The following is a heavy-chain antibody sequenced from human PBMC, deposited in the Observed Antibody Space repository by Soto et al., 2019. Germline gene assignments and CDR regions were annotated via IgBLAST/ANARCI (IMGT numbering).Heavy chain of an antibody. CDR2: IYSGGAT. Sequence: DVQLVESGGGLIQPGGSLRLSCAASEISVSSNYLSWVRQAPGKGLEWVSGIYSGGATYYADSVKGRFTFSRDNSKNTLYVQMNTLRVDDTAVYYCARGSYRAFDYWGQVTLVTVSS. D-gene: IGHD4-4*01. CDR3: ARGSYRAFDY. V-gene: IGHV3-53*01. CDR1: EISVSSNY. J-gene: IGHJ4*02.